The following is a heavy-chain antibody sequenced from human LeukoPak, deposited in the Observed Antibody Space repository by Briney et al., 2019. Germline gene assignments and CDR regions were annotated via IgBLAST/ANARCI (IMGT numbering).Heavy chain of an antibody. Sequence: GGSLRLSCAASGFIFSSYWMHWVRQAPGEGLVWVSRINSDGSSTSYADSVKGRFTISRDNSKNTLYLQMNSLRAEDTAVYYCASLPRPLNYYHYGMDVWGQGTTVTVSS. V-gene: IGHV3-74*01. J-gene: IGHJ6*02. CDR3: ASLPRPLNYYHYGMDV. CDR2: INSDGSST. CDR1: GFIFSSYW. D-gene: IGHD6-25*01.